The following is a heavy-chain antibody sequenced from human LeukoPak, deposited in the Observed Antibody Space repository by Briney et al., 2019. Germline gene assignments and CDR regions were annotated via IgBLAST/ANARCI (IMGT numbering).Heavy chain of an antibody. Sequence: PSETLSLTCTFSGTSISSHYWSWIRQPPGKGMEWIGYIYSGGSTNYNPSLKSRVTMSVDTSKNQFSLTLASVTAADTALYFCATRPGGSTWYGVFDYWSPGTLVPVS. V-gene: IGHV4-59*11. CDR1: GTSISSHY. CDR3: ATRPGGSTWYGVFDY. J-gene: IGHJ4*02. D-gene: IGHD6-13*01. CDR2: IYSGGST.